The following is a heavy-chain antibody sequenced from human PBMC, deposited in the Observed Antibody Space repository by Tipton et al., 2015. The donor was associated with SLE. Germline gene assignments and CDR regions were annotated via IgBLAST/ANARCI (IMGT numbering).Heavy chain of an antibody. CDR3: ARDGSSSRPTSYYYYYMDV. Sequence: LRLSCTVSGGSISSGDYYWSWIRQPPGKGLEWIGYIYYSGSTYYNPSLKSRVTISVDTSKNQFSLKLSSVTAADTAVYYCARDGSSSRPTSYYYYYMDVWGKGTTVTVSS. J-gene: IGHJ6*03. CDR1: GGSISSGDYY. CDR2: IYYSGST. D-gene: IGHD6-13*01. V-gene: IGHV4-30-4*01.